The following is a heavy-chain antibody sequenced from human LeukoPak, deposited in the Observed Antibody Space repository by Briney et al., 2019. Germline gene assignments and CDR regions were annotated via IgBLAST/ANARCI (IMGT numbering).Heavy chain of an antibody. CDR3: ATEPAHQYVWGSYRFDY. J-gene: IGHJ4*02. CDR1: GYTFTSYG. V-gene: IGHV1-18*01. CDR2: ISAYNGAT. Sequence: ASVKVSCKASGYTFTSYGISWVRQAPGQGLEWMGWISAYNGATHYAQKLQGRVTMTEDTSTDTAYMELSSLRSEDTAVYYCATEPAHQYVWGSYRFDYWGQGTLVTVSS. D-gene: IGHD3-16*02.